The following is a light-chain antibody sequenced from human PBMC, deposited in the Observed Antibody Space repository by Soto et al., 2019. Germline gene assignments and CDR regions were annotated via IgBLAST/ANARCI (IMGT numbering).Light chain of an antibody. CDR1: QSLVHRDGNTY. CDR2: KVS. V-gene: IGKV2-24*01. J-gene: IGKJ2*01. CDR3: MQATQYPPYT. Sequence: DTVLTQTPLSSPVTLGQPASISCRSSQSLVHRDGNTYLSWLQQRPGQPPRLLIYKVSNRLSGVPDRFSGRGAGTDFTLKISRVEADDVGIYYCMQATQYPPYTFGQGTKLEIE.